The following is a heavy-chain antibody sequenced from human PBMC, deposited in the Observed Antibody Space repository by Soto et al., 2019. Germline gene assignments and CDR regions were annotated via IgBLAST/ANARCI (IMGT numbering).Heavy chain of an antibody. CDR2: INHSGST. V-gene: IGHV4-34*01. CDR1: GGSFSGYY. D-gene: IGHD6-13*01. Sequence: PSETLSLTCAVYGGSFSGYYWSWIRQPPGRGLEWIGEINHSGSTNYNPSLKSRVTISVDTSKNQFSLKLSSVTAADTAVYYCARGQGIPSSSWANYYYGMDVWGQATTVTVSS. CDR3: ARGQGIPSSSWANYYYGMDV. J-gene: IGHJ6*02.